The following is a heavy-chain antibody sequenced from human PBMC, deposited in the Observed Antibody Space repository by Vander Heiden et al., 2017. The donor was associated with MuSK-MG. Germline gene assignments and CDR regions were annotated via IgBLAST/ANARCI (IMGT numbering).Heavy chain of an antibody. D-gene: IGHD6-6*01. V-gene: IGHV3-7*01. CDR1: GLTFGSYW. J-gene: IGHJ4*02. CDR2: INQDGSEK. CDR3: ATGKSFARPSDY. Sequence: EVQLVESGGGLVQPGGSLRLSCAASGLTFGSYWMSWVRQAPGKGLEWVANINQDGSEKYYVDSVKGRFTISRDNAKNSLFLQMNSLRAEDTAVYYCATGKSFARPSDYWGQGTLVTVSS.